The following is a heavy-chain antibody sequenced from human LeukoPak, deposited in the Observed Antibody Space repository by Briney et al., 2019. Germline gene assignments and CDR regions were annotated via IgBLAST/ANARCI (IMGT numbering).Heavy chain of an antibody. CDR2: ISSSSSYI. D-gene: IGHD2-15*01. V-gene: IGHV3-21*01. CDR3: ARDYCSGGSCYRNDAFDI. J-gene: IGHJ3*02. CDR1: GFTFSSCS. Sequence: GGSLRLSCAASGFTFSSCSMNWVRQAPGKGLEWVSSISSSSSYIYYADSVKGRFTISRDNAKNSLYLQMNSLRAEGTAVYYCARDYCSGGSCYRNDAFDIWGQGTMVTVSS.